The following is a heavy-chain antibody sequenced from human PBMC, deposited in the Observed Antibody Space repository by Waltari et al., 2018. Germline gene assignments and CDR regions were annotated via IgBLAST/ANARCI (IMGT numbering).Heavy chain of an antibody. Sequence: QVQLQQWGAGLLKPSETLSLTCAVYGGSFSGYYWSWIRQPPGTGLEWIGEINHSGSTNYNPSLKSRVTISVDTSKNQFSLKLSSVTAADTAVYYCARGRRRYCSSTSCYSNWFDPWGQGTLVTVSS. V-gene: IGHV4-34*01. CDR2: INHSGST. J-gene: IGHJ5*02. CDR1: GGSFSGYY. D-gene: IGHD2-2*01. CDR3: ARGRRRYCSSTSCYSNWFDP.